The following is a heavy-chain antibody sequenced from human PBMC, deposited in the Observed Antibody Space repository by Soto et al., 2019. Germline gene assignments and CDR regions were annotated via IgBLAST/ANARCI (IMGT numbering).Heavy chain of an antibody. J-gene: IGHJ4*02. Sequence: GGSLRLSCAASGFTFSNYVMSWVRQTPGKGLEWVSTLSGSGGSPYYANSVKGRFTISRDNSKNTLYLQMNSLRAEDTAVYYCARDLVVVLPAASDYWGQGTLVTVSS. CDR3: ARDLVVVLPAASDY. CDR2: LSGSGGSP. V-gene: IGHV3-23*01. D-gene: IGHD2-2*01. CDR1: GFTFSNYV.